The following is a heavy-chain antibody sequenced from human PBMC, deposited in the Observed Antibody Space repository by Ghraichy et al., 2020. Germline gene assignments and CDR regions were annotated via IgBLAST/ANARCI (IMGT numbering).Heavy chain of an antibody. CDR1: GFTFSTYS. V-gene: IGHV3-48*01. CDR3: ARVRNSDYFYYYMDV. J-gene: IGHJ6*03. Sequence: LTCAASGFTFSTYSMNWVRQAPGKGLEWVAYLGNSGITTYYADSVKGRFTISRDNAENSLHLQMTSLTAEDTAVYYCARVRNSDYFYYYMDVWGNGTTVTVAS. D-gene: IGHD1-14*01. CDR2: LGNSGITT.